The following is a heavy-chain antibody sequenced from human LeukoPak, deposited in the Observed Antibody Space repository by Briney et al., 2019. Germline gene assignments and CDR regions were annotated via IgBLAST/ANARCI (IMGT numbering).Heavy chain of an antibody. J-gene: IGHJ5*02. CDR3: ARGGDSSIVVVPAASDWFDP. D-gene: IGHD2-2*01. V-gene: IGHV3-48*01. CDR2: ISSSSSTI. CDR1: GFTFSSYS. Sequence: GGSLRLSCAASGFTFSSYSMNWVRQAPGKGLEWVSYISSSSSTIYYADSVKGRFTTSRDNAKNSLYLQMNSLRAEDTAVYYCARGGDSSIVVVPAASDWFDPWGQGTLVTVSS.